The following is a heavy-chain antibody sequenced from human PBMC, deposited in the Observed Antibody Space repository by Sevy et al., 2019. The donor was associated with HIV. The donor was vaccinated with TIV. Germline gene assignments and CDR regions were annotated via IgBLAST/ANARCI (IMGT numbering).Heavy chain of an antibody. CDR3: ARYCSGGSCYGGVYYYGMDV. D-gene: IGHD2-15*01. J-gene: IGHJ6*02. CDR2: ISSSSSTI. CDR1: GFTFSSYS. Sequence: GGSLRLSCAASGFTFSSYSMNWVRQAPGKGLEWVSYISSSSSTIYYADSVKGGFTISRDNAKNSLYLQMNSLRDEDTAVYYCARYCSGGSCYGGVYYYGMDVWGQGTTVTVSS. V-gene: IGHV3-48*02.